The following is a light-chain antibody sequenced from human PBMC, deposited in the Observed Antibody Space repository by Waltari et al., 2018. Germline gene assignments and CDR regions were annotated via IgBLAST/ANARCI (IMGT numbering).Light chain of an antibody. J-gene: IGKJ1*01. CDR1: QSLLYTSNNKNY. V-gene: IGKV4-1*01. Sequence: DVVMTQSPDSLAVSLGERATINCKSSQSLLYTSNNKNYLAWYQQKPGQPPKILIYWASIRESGVPDIFSGSGSGTDFTLTISGLQAEDVASYFCLQYLHTPRTFGQGTKVEIK. CDR3: LQYLHTPRT. CDR2: WAS.